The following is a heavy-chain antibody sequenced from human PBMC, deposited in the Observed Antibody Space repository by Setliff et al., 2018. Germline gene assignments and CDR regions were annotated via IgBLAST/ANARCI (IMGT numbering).Heavy chain of an antibody. CDR3: ARVFSGYFRLVAFDI. Sequence: ASVKVSCKASGYTVTSYDINWVLQATGQGLEWMGWMNPNSGNTGYSQKFQGRVTMTRDTYTSTVYMELSSLRSEDTAVYYCARVFSGYFRLVAFDIWGQGTMVTVSS. V-gene: IGHV1-8*02. CDR1: GYTVTSYD. D-gene: IGHD3-22*01. J-gene: IGHJ3*02. CDR2: MNPNSGNT.